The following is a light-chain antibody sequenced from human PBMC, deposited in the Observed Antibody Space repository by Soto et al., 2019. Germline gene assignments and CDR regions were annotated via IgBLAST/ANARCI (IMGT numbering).Light chain of an antibody. CDR3: QQYGRSPLT. V-gene: IGKV3-20*01. CDR2: GAS. CDR1: QSVSSSY. J-gene: IGKJ4*01. Sequence: DIVLTQSPGTLSLSPGERATVSCRASQSVSSSYLAWYQQKPGQAPRLLIYGASSRATGIPDRFSGSGSGTDFILTISRLEPEDFAVYYCQQYGRSPLTFGGGTKVDI.